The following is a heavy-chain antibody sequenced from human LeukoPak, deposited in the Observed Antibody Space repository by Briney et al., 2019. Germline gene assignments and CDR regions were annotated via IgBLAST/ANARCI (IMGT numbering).Heavy chain of an antibody. CDR3: ARVRLRYFDWLLGGYDAFDI. Sequence: GGSLRLSCAASGFTFSSYWMSWVRQAPGKGLEWVANIKQDGSEKYYVDSVKGRFTISRDNAKNSLYLQMNSLRAEDTAVYYCARVRLRYFDWLLGGYDAFDIWGQGTMVTVSS. D-gene: IGHD3-9*01. CDR2: IKQDGSEK. J-gene: IGHJ3*02. V-gene: IGHV3-7*01. CDR1: GFTFSSYW.